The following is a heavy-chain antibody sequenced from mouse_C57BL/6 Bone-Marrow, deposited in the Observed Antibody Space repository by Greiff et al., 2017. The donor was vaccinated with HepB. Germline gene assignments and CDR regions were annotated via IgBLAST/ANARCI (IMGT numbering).Heavy chain of an antibody. Sequence: EVNVVESGAELVRPGASVKLSCTASGFNIKDDYMHWVKQRPEQGLEWIGWIDPENGDTEYASKFQGKATITADTSSNTAYLQLSSLTSEDTAVYYCTRAIVRSYFDYWGQGTTLTVSS. D-gene: IGHD2-5*01. CDR3: TRAIVRSYFDY. CDR2: IDPENGDT. CDR1: GFNIKDDY. J-gene: IGHJ2*01. V-gene: IGHV14-4*01.